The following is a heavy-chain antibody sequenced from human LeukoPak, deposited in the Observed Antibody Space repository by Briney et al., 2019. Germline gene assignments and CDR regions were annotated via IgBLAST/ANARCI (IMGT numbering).Heavy chain of an antibody. J-gene: IGHJ4*02. V-gene: IGHV4-34*01. D-gene: IGHD3-3*01. CDR3: ARGDFGVVTNFDY. CDR2: INHSGST. Sequence: SETLSLTCAVYGGSFSGYYWSWIRQPPGKGLEWIGEINHSGSTNYNPSLKSRVTISVDTSKNQFSLKLSSVTAADTAVYYCARGDFGVVTNFDYWGRGTLVTVSS. CDR1: GGSFSGYY.